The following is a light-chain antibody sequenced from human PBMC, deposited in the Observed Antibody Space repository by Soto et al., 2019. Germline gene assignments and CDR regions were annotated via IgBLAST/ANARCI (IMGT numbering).Light chain of an antibody. Sequence: DIQMTQSPSSLSASVGDRVTITCRASQRIISYLNWYQQKPGEAPKLVIYAASALQSGVPSRFSGSESGTEFTLTISSLQPQEFATYYCQQTYTYPQPFGQGTKVEVK. CDR1: QRIISY. CDR2: AAS. CDR3: QQTYTYPQP. V-gene: IGKV1-39*01. J-gene: IGKJ1*01.